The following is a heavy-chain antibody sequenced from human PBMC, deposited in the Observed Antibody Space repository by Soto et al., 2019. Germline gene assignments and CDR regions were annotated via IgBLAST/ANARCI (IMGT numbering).Heavy chain of an antibody. CDR3: ASGFHLDAFDY. CDR1: GGTFSSYA. V-gene: IGHV1-69*13. D-gene: IGHD1-1*01. Sequence: GASVKVSCKASGGTFSSYAISWVRQAPGQGLEWMGGIIPIFGTANYAQKFQGRVTITADESTSTAYMELSSLRSEDTAVYYCASGFHLDAFDYWGQGTLVTVSS. CDR2: IIPIFGTA. J-gene: IGHJ4*02.